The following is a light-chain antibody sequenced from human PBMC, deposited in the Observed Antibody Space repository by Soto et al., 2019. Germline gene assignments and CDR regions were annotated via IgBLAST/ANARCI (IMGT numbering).Light chain of an antibody. CDR2: YDS. CDR1: NIGSKS. J-gene: IGLJ2*01. Sequence: SYELTQPPSVSVAPGKTGRITYGGNNIGSKSVHWYQQKPGQAPVLVIYYDSDRPSGIPERFSGSNSGNKATLTISRVEAGDEADYYCQVWDSSSDHVVFGGGTKVTVL. V-gene: IGLV3-21*04. CDR3: QVWDSSSDHVV.